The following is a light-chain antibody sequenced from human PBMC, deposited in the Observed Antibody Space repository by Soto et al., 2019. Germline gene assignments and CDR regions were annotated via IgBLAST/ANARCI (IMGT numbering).Light chain of an antibody. CDR3: GTWDSSLRAGGV. CDR2: ENN. J-gene: IGLJ3*02. Sequence: QAVLTQPPSVSAAPGQKVTISCSGSSSNIGNNYVSWYQQLPGTAPKLLIYENNKRPSGIPDRFAGSKSGTSATLGITGRQTGDEADYYCGTWDSSLRAGGVLGGGTKLTVL. CDR1: SSNIGNNY. V-gene: IGLV1-51*02.